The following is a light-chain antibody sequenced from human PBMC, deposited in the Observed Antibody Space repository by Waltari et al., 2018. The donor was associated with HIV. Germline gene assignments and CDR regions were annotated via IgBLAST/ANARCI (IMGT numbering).Light chain of an antibody. J-gene: IGLJ3*02. CDR2: DVF. CDR1: SSDVGGYNF. Sequence: QSALTQPASVSGSPGQSITVSCTGTSSDVGGYNFVSWYQQHPGKAPKLIIFDVFKRPAGVSVRFSGSRSGNTASLTVSGLQAEDEADYYCCSYAGSRTWVFGGGTALTVL. V-gene: IGLV2-23*02. CDR3: CSYAGSRTWV.